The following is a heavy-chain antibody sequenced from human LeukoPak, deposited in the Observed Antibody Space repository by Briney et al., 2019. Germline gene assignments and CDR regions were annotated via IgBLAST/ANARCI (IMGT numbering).Heavy chain of an antibody. CDR1: GVSISSYY. CDR3: ARSLPDSSGKPWFDP. Sequence: PSETLSLTCTVSGVSISSYYWSWIRQSPGKGLEWIGYIYYSGSANYNPSLKSRVTMSVDTSKNQFSLKLSSVTAADTAVYYCARSLPDSSGKPWFDPWGQGTLVTVSS. CDR2: IYYSGSA. D-gene: IGHD3-22*01. V-gene: IGHV4-59*12. J-gene: IGHJ5*02.